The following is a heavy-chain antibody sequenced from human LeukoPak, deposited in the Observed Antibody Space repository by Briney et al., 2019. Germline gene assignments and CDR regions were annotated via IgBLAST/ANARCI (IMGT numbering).Heavy chain of an antibody. CDR3: AQNGYPFD. V-gene: IGHV3-30*18. CDR1: GYTFTGYY. D-gene: IGHD5-18*01. CDR2: ISYDGSNK. J-gene: IGHJ4*02. Sequence: SCKASGYTFTGYYMHWVRQAPGKGLEWVAVISYDGSNKYYADSVKGRFTISRDNSKNTLYLQMNSLRAEDTAVYYCAQNGYPFDWGQGTLVTVSS.